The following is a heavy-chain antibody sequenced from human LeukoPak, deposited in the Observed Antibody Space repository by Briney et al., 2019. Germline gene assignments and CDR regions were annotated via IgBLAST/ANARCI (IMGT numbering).Heavy chain of an antibody. D-gene: IGHD4-17*01. CDR3: ARDSVYGDSYDY. CDR1: GFTFSSYS. CDR2: ISSSSSYI. V-gene: IGHV3-21*01. Sequence: GGSLRLSCAASGFTFSSYSMNWVRQAPGKGLEWVSSISSSSSYIYYADSVKGRFTISRDNAKNSLYLQMNSLRAEDTAVYYCARDSVYGDSYDYWGQGTLVTVSS. J-gene: IGHJ4*02.